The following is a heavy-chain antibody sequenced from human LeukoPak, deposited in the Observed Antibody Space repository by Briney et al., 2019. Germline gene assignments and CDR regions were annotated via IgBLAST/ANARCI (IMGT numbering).Heavy chain of an antibody. V-gene: IGHV1-69*04. CDR2: IIPILGIA. D-gene: IGHD1-20*01. J-gene: IGHJ4*02. CDR1: GGTFSSYA. Sequence: SVKVSCKASGGTFSSYAISWVRRAPGQGLEWRGRIIPILGIANYAQKFQGRVTITADKSTSTAYMELSSLRSEDTAVYYCARGGGRITGTTFDYWGQGTLVTVSS. CDR3: ARGGGRITGTTFDY.